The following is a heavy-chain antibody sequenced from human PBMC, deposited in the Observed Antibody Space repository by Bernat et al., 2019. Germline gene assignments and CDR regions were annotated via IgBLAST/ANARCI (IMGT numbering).Heavy chain of an antibody. Sequence: QVQLVQSGSELKKPGASVKVSCKASGYTFTSYAMNWVRQAPGQGLEWMGWINTNTGNPTYAQGFTGRFGFSLDTSVSTAYLQIRSLKAEDTAVYYCARGPRSIYYYYYYIEVWGKGTTVTVSS. CDR3: ARGPRSIYYYYYYIEV. CDR2: INTNTGNP. CDR1: GYTFTSYA. D-gene: IGHD6-6*01. J-gene: IGHJ6*03. V-gene: IGHV7-4-1*01.